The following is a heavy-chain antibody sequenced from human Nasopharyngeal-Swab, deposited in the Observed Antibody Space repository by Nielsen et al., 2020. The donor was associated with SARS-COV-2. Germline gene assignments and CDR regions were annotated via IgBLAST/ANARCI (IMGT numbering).Heavy chain of an antibody. Sequence: GESLKISCAASGFTFSDYYMRWIRQAPGKGLEWVSYISSSGSTIYYADSVKGRFTISRDNAKNSLYLQRNSLRAEDTAVYYCASELAYCGGDCYGNAFDIWGQGTMVTVSS. CDR2: ISSSGSTI. J-gene: IGHJ3*02. D-gene: IGHD2-21*02. CDR3: ASELAYCGGDCYGNAFDI. V-gene: IGHV3-11*04. CDR1: GFTFSDYY.